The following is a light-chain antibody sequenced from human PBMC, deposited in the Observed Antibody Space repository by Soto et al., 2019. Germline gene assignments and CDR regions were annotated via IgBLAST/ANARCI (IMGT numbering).Light chain of an antibody. CDR1: SSDVINYNY. J-gene: IGLJ1*01. CDR3: SSYAGSDNPYV. Sequence: QSVLTQPASVSGSPGQSITISCSGSSSDVINYNYVSWYQQHPGQAPKLMIYEVTKRPLGVPDRFSGSKSGNTASLTVSGLQAEDEADYYCSSYAGSDNPYVFGTGTKLTVL. CDR2: EVT. V-gene: IGLV2-8*01.